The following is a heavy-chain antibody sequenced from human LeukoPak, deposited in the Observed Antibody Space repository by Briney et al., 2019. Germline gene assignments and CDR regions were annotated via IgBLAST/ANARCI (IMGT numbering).Heavy chain of an antibody. Sequence: SGTLSLTCTVSGGSISSYYWSWIRQPPGKGLEWIGYIYYSGSTNYNPSLRSRVTISVDTSKNQFSLKLSSVTAADAAVYYCARGGYSGYDGNWGQGTLVTVSS. J-gene: IGHJ4*02. D-gene: IGHD5-12*01. CDR2: IYYSGST. V-gene: IGHV4-59*01. CDR1: GGSISSYY. CDR3: ARGGYSGYDGN.